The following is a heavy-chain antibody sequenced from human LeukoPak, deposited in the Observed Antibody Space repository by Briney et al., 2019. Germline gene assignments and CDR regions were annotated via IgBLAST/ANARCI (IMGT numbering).Heavy chain of an antibody. CDR2: INPNSGGT. V-gene: IGHV1-2*02. CDR3: VKGTYRGYDPRKYGMDV. D-gene: IGHD5-12*01. J-gene: IGHJ6*02. Sequence: APVKVSCTTSRYTFTGSYMHSVRQAPGQGLEGRGWINPNSGGTNYAQKFQGRGTMTRATSISTAYSELSRRRSEETATYYCVKGTYRGYDPRKYGMDVWGQGTTVSVS. CDR1: RYTFTGSY.